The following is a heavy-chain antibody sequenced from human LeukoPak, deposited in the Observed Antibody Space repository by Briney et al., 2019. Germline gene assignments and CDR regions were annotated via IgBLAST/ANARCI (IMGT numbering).Heavy chain of an antibody. V-gene: IGHV4-39*01. Sequence: KPSETLSLTCTVSGGSITTNNYYWDWIRQPPGKGLEYIGSIYYTGSTYYNPSLKSRVTMPVDTSKNQFSLKLSSVTAADTAVYYCARHERDYYESSGAFDIWGQGTMVTVSS. D-gene: IGHD3-22*01. J-gene: IGHJ3*02. CDR3: ARHERDYYESSGAFDI. CDR1: GGSITTNNYY. CDR2: IYYTGST.